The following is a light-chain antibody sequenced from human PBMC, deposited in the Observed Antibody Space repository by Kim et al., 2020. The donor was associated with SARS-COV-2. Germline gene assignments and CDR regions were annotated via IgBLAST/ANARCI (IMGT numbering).Light chain of an antibody. Sequence: SSELTQDPAVSVALGQAVRITCQGDSLRTYYASWYQQKPGQAPVLVIYAKNNRPSGIPDRFSGSSSGNTASLTITGAQAEDEADYYCNSRDTSTNHVVFGGGTQLTVL. CDR1: SLRTYY. CDR2: AKN. J-gene: IGLJ2*01. CDR3: NSRDTSTNHVV. V-gene: IGLV3-19*01.